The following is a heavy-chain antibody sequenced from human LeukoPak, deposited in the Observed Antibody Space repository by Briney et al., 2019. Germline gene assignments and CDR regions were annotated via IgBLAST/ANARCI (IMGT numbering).Heavy chain of an antibody. Sequence: PSETLCLTCAVSGGSISSGGYSWSWIRQPPGKGLEWVGYIYHSGSTYYNPSLKSRVTISVDRSKNQFSLKLSSVTAADTAVYYCARALTSKVAASAWFDPWGQGTLVTVSS. CDR3: ARALTSKVAASAWFDP. CDR2: IYHSGST. V-gene: IGHV4-30-2*01. D-gene: IGHD2-15*01. J-gene: IGHJ5*02. CDR1: GGSISSGGYS.